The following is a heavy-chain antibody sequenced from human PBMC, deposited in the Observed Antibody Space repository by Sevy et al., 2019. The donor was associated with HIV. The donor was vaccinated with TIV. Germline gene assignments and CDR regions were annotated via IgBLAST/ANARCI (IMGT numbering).Heavy chain of an antibody. CDR3: AKDISLNGGVIPRGFDP. D-gene: IGHD3-16*02. V-gene: IGHV3-9*01. J-gene: IGHJ5*02. Sequence: GGSLRLSCAASGFTFDDYAMHWVRQAPGKGLEWVSGISWNSGSIGYADSVKGRFTISRDNAKNSLYLQMNSLRAEDTALYYCAKDISLNGGVIPRGFDPWGQGTLVTVSS. CDR2: ISWNSGSI. CDR1: GFTFDDYA.